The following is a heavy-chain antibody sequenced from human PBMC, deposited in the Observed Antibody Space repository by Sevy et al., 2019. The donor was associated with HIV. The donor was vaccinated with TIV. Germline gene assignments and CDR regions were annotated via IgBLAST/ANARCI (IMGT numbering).Heavy chain of an antibody. CDR1: GFTFSRYG. Sequence: GRSLRLSCVASGFTFSRYGMHWVRQAPGRGLEWVSFIRFDGTTKYYGDSVKGRFTISRENSKNTLYLQMNSLRVEDTAVYYCAKGLGMVQGALLSDDTWGQGTMVTVSS. CDR3: AKGLGMVQGALLSDDT. J-gene: IGHJ3*02. D-gene: IGHD3-10*01. V-gene: IGHV3-30*02. CDR2: IRFDGTTK.